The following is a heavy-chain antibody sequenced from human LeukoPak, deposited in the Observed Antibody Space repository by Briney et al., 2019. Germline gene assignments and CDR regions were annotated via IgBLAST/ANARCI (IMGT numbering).Heavy chain of an antibody. D-gene: IGHD5-18*01. J-gene: IGHJ6*03. CDR2: IYYSGST. Sequence: SETLSLTCTVSGGSISSYYWSWIRQPPGKGLEWIGYIYYSGSTNYNPSLKSRVTISVDTSKNQFSLKLSSVTAADTAVYYCARSGYSYGYPYYYYYMDVWGKGTTVTVSS. CDR1: GGSISSYY. CDR3: ARSGYSYGYPYYYYYMDV. V-gene: IGHV4-59*01.